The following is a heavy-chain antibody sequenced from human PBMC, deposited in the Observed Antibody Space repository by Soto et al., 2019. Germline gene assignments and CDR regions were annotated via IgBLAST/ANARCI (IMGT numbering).Heavy chain of an antibody. Sequence: SETLSLTCAVYGGSFSGYYWNWIRQPPGKGLEWIGEIDHSGYTNYNPSLKSRVTISVDTSKNQFSLRPTSVTAADTAVYYCARVRDWFDPWGQGTLVTVSS. J-gene: IGHJ5*02. CDR3: ARVRDWFDP. CDR2: IDHSGYT. D-gene: IGHD3-3*01. CDR1: GGSFSGYY. V-gene: IGHV4-34*01.